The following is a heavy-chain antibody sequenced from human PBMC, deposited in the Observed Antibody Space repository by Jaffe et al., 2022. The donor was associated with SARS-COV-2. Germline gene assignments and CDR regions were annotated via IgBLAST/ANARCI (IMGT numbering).Heavy chain of an antibody. J-gene: IGHJ6*03. CDR3: AHSTMLGNYYYMDV. CDR1: GFSLSVNGVG. V-gene: IGHV2-5*02. Sequence: QITLKESGPTLVKPTQTLTLTCSFSGFSLSVNGVGVGWIRQPPGKALEWLALIYWDDDKRYSPSLKSRLTITKDTSKNQVVLTLTNMDPVDTATYYCAHSTMLGNYYYMDVWGKGTTVTVSS. D-gene: IGHD3-10*02. CDR2: IYWDDDK.